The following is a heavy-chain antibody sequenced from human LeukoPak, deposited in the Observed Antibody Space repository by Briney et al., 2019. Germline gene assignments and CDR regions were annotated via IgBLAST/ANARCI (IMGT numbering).Heavy chain of an antibody. CDR2: ISGSGGST. V-gene: IGHV3-23*01. D-gene: IGHD2-8*01. Sequence: PGRSLRLSCAASGFTFSSYAMHWVRQAPGKGLEWVSAISGSGGSTYYADSVKGRFTISRDNSKNTLYLQMNSLRAEDTAVYYCAKDKERDIVLMVYAIAVTFDPWGQGTLVTVSS. CDR1: GFTFSSYA. J-gene: IGHJ5*02. CDR3: AKDKERDIVLMVYAIAVTFDP.